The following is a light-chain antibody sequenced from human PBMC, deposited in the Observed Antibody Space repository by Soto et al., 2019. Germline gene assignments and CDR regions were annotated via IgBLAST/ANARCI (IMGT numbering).Light chain of an antibody. J-gene: IGLJ3*02. CDR2: EVT. V-gene: IGLV2-14*01. CDR3: SSYTPTRTL. CDR1: SSDVGYYKY. Sequence: QSALTQPASVSGSPRQSITLSCIGTSSDVGYYKYVSWYQQYPGTAPKLIIYEVTNRPSGVSDRFSGSRSGNTASLTISGLQAEDEADYYCSSYTPTRTLFGGGTKLTVL.